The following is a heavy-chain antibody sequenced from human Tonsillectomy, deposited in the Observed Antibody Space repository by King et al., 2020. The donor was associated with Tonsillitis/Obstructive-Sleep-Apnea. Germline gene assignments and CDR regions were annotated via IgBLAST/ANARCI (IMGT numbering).Heavy chain of an antibody. CDR3: ARGNTYYDILTGYTLDY. CDR1: GCTFSSYA. D-gene: IGHD3-9*01. Sequence: QLVQSGAEVKKPGSSVKVSCKASGCTFSSYAISRVRQAPGQGLEGMGGIIPVFGTANYAQKFQGRVTITADESTSTAYMELSSLRSEDTAVYYCARGNTYYDILTGYTLDYWGQGTLVTVSS. J-gene: IGHJ4*02. CDR2: IIPVFGTA. V-gene: IGHV1-69*01.